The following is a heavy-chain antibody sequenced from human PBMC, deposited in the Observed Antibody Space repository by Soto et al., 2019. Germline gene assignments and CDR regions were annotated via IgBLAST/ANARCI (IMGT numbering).Heavy chain of an antibody. V-gene: IGHV3-30-3*01. D-gene: IGHD4-17*01. CDR1: GFTFSSYA. Sequence: QVQLVESGGGVVQPGRSLRLSCAASGFTFSSYAMHWVRQAPGKGLEWVAVISYDGSNKYYADSVKGRFTISRDNSKNTLILQMTSLRAEDTAVYYCSRVGRLHYFDYWGQGPLFPVSS. CDR2: ISYDGSNK. J-gene: IGHJ4*02. CDR3: SRVGRLHYFDY.